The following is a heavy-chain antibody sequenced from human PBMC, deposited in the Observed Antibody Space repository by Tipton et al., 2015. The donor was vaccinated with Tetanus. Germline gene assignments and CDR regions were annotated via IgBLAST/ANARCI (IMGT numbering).Heavy chain of an antibody. J-gene: IGHJ5*02. V-gene: IGHV4-31*03. CDR3: AAESAGGNNWFDP. CDR2: ISNRGNS. Sequence: TLSLTCTVSGGSINTGDFLWTWIRQHPRTGLEWIGYISNRGNSYSNPSLKGRVSLSVDKSASQFSLRLTSVTSADSAVYYCAAESAGGNNWFDPWGQGVLVNVSS. CDR1: GGSINTGDFL.